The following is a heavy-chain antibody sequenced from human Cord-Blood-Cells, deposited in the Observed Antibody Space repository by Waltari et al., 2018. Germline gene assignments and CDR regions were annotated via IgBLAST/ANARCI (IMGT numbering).Heavy chain of an antibody. Sequence: QVQLQQSGQGLVKPSQTLSLTCSIFGDSVSSNHAAWYWLRQSPSRGLEWLGRTYYRSKWYNDYAVSVKSRITINPDTSKNQFSLQLNSVTPEDTAVYYCARGGETGDYAFDIWGQGTMVTVSS. CDR3: ARGGETGDYAFDI. J-gene: IGHJ3*02. CDR1: GDSVSSNHAA. V-gene: IGHV6-1*01. D-gene: IGHD7-27*01. CDR2: TYYRSKWYN.